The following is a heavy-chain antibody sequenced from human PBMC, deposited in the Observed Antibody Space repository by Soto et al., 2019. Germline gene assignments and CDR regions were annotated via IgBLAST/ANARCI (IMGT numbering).Heavy chain of an antibody. Sequence: QVQLVESGGGVVQPGRSLRLSCAASGFTFSSYGMHWVRQAPGKGLEWVAVISYDGSNKYYADSVKGRFTISRDNSKNPLYLQMNSLRAEDTAVYYRAKDVLRFLEWLAFYGMDVWGQGTTVTVSS. CDR2: ISYDGSNK. J-gene: IGHJ6*02. D-gene: IGHD3-3*01. CDR3: AKDVLRFLEWLAFYGMDV. CDR1: GFTFSSYG. V-gene: IGHV3-30*18.